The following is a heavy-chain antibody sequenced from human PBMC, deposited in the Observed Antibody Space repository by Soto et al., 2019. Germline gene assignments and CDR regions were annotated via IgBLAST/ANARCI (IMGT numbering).Heavy chain of an antibody. J-gene: IGHJ4*02. V-gene: IGHV4-59*01. D-gene: IGHD2-2*03. CDR3: AREGNLGRWIQPLDS. CDR1: GGSISSYS. Sequence: SETLSLTCTVSGGSISSYSWIWIRQPPGKGLEWIGNIHYNGNTKYSPSLKSRVTMSVDTSKNHFSLKLISVTTADTAVYFCAREGNLGRWIQPLDSWGQGTLVTVS. CDR2: IHYNGNT.